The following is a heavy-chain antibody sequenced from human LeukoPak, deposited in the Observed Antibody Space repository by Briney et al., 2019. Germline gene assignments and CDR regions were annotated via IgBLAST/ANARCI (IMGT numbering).Heavy chain of an antibody. V-gene: IGHV4-61*02. CDR2: IYTSGST. CDR1: GGSISSGSYY. D-gene: IGHD3-22*01. CDR3: ARHPLDYYDSSGYYPPFDAFDI. Sequence: SETLSLTCTVSGGSISSGSYYWSWIRQPAGKGLEWIGRIYTSGSTNYNPSLKSRVTISVDTSKNQFSLKLSSVTAADTAVYYCARHPLDYYDSSGYYPPFDAFDIWGQGTMVTVSS. J-gene: IGHJ3*02.